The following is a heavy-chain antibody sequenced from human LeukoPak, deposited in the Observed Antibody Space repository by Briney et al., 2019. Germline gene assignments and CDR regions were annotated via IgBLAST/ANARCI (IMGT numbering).Heavy chain of an antibody. Sequence: GGSLRLSCAASGFTFSSYAMHWVRQAPGKGLEYVSAISSNGGSTYYANSVKGRFTISRDNSKNTLYLQMNSLRAEDTAVYYCAKRYCSGGSCQTFDYWGQGTLVTVSS. CDR2: ISSNGGST. CDR3: AKRYCSGGSCQTFDY. V-gene: IGHV3-64*01. D-gene: IGHD2-15*01. J-gene: IGHJ4*02. CDR1: GFTFSSYA.